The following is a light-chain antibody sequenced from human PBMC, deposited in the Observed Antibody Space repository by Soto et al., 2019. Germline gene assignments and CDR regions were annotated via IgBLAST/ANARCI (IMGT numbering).Light chain of an antibody. J-gene: IGLJ1*01. CDR1: SLPKQY. CDR3: QSADNSGIYYV. CDR2: KDT. V-gene: IGLV3-25*02. Sequence: SYDLTQTPWVSVSPGQTARITCSGDSLPKQYAYWYQQKPGQAPILVIYKDTERPSGIPERFSGSSSGTTVTLTISGVQAGDEADYYCQSADNSGIYYVFGTGTKVTVL.